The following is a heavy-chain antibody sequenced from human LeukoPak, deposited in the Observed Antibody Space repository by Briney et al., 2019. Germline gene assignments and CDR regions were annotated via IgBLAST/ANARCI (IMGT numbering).Heavy chain of an antibody. D-gene: IGHD1-26*01. V-gene: IGHV3-30*03. J-gene: IGHJ4*02. CDR2: ISYDGTNK. CDR3: ASGRLVGAPDY. Sequence: PGGSLRLSCAASGFTFSSYGMHWVRQAPGKGLEWVAAISYDGTNKYYADSVKGRFSTSRDNAKNTLYLQMNSLRAEDTAVYYCASGRLVGAPDYWGQGTLVTVSS. CDR1: GFTFSSYG.